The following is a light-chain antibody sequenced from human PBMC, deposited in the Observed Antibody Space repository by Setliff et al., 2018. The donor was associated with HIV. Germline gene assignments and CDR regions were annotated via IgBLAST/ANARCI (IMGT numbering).Light chain of an antibody. Sequence: QSVLTQPPSASGSPGQSVTISCTGTSSDVVDYNFVSWYQHHPGKAPKLVIYEVNKRPSGVPDRFSGSKSDNTASLTVSGLQADDEADYYCSAYAGRNNYVFGRGTKVTVL. J-gene: IGLJ1*01. V-gene: IGLV2-8*01. CDR1: SSDVVDYNF. CDR2: EVN. CDR3: SAYAGRNNYV.